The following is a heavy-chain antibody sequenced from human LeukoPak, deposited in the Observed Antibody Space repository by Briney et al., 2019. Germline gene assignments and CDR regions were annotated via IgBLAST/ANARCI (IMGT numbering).Heavy chain of an antibody. CDR2: IIPIFGTA. CDR3: ARRYFDWPPSPATTDNWFDP. Sequence: SVKVSCKASGGTFSSYAISWVRQAPGQGLEWMGGIIPIFGTANYAQKFQGRVTITADESTSTAYMELSSLRSEDTAVYYCARRYFDWPPSPATTDNWFDPWGQGTLVTVSS. J-gene: IGHJ5*02. D-gene: IGHD3-9*01. CDR1: GGTFSSYA. V-gene: IGHV1-69*13.